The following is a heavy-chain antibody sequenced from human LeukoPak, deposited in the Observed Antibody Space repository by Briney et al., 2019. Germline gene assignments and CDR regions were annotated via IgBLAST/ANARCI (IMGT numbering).Heavy chain of an antibody. CDR2: IKSKADGGTT. V-gene: IGHV3-15*01. CDR3: TTDHRPRWY. J-gene: IGHJ4*02. D-gene: IGHD5-24*01. Sequence: SGGSLRLSCAASVFTFSNAWMSWVRQAPGKGLEWVGRIKSKADGGTTDYAARVNCRFTITRDDSKNTLYLQMNSMKTDDTAVYYCTTDHRPRWYWGQGTLVTVSS. CDR1: VFTFSNAW.